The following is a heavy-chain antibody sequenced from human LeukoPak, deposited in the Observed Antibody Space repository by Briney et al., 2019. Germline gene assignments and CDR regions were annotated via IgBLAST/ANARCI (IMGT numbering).Heavy chain of an antibody. V-gene: IGHV3-23*01. CDR2: ISGSGGST. J-gene: IGHJ5*02. Sequence: GGSLRLSCAASGFTFSSYAMSWVRQAPGKGLDWVSAISGSGGSTYYADSVKGRFTISRDNSKNTLYLQMNSLRAEDTAVYYCAKDRLSTRELRANWFDPWGQGTLVTVSS. D-gene: IGHD1-26*01. CDR1: GFTFSSYA. CDR3: AKDRLSTRELRANWFDP.